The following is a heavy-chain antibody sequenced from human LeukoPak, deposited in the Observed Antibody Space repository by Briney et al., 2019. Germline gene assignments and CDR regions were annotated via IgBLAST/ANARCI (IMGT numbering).Heavy chain of an antibody. V-gene: IGHV1-3*01. CDR2: INAGNGNT. Sequence: ASVKVSCKASGDTFTSYAMHWVRQAPGQRLEWMGWINAGNGNTKYSQKFQGRVTITRDTSVSTAYMELSSLRSEDTAVYYCARAPITMVRGSWFDPWGQGTLVTVSS. CDR1: GDTFTSYA. CDR3: ARAPITMVRGSWFDP. D-gene: IGHD3-10*01. J-gene: IGHJ5*02.